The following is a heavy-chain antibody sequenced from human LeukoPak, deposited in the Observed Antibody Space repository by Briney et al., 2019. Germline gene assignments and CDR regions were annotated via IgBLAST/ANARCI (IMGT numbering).Heavy chain of an antibody. CDR2: ISAYNGNT. CDR1: DYTFTSYG. CDR3: ARGYVWGSYRPRQGFDY. Sequence: ASVKVSCTVSDYTFTSYGSNWVRQAPGQGLEWMGGISAYNGNTNYAQKLQGRVTMTTDTSTSTAYMELRSLRSDDTAVYYCARGYVWGSYRPRQGFDYWGQGTLVTVSS. V-gene: IGHV1-18*01. J-gene: IGHJ4*02. D-gene: IGHD3-16*02.